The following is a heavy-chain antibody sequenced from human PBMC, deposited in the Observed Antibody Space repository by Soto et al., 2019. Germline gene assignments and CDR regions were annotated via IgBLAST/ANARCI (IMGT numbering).Heavy chain of an antibody. CDR2: ISYDGSNK. CDR3: ARMGQGLSYDILTGYYTAGYYYYGMDV. Sequence: QVQLVESGGGVVQPGRSLRLSCAASGFTFSSYGMHWVRQAPGKGLEWVAVISYDGSNKYYADSVKGRFTISRDNSKNTLYLQMNSLRAEDTAVYYCARMGQGLSYDILTGYYTAGYYYYGMDVWGQGTTVTVSS. J-gene: IGHJ6*02. V-gene: IGHV3-30*03. D-gene: IGHD3-9*01. CDR1: GFTFSSYG.